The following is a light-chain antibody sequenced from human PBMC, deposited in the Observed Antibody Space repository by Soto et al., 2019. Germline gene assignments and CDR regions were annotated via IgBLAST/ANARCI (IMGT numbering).Light chain of an antibody. V-gene: IGLV1-40*01. CDR1: SSNIGAGYD. CDR3: QSYASSLSGVV. CDR2: GNS. J-gene: IGLJ2*01. Sequence: QSVLTQPPSVSGAPGQRVTISCTGSSSNIGAGYDVHWYQQLPGTAPKLLIYGNSNLPSGVPDRFSGSKSGTSASLAITGLQAEDEADYYCQSYASSLSGVVFGGGTKLTV.